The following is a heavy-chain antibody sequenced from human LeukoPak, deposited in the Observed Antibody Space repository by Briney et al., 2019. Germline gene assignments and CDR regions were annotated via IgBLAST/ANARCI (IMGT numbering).Heavy chain of an antibody. J-gene: IGHJ5*02. CDR1: GYSFTSYW. Sequence: GESLKISCKGSGYSFTSYWIGCVRQMPGKGLEWMGIIYPGDSDTRYSPSFQGQVTISADKSISTAYLQWSSLKASDTAMYYCASTMDYIGWFDPWAREPWSPSPQ. CDR2: IYPGDSDT. D-gene: IGHD3-10*01. V-gene: IGHV5-51*01. CDR3: ASTMDYIGWFDP.